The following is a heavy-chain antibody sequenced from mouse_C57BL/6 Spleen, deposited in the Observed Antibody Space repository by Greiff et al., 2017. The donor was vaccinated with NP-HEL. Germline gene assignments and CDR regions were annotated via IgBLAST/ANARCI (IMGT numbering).Heavy chain of an antibody. CDR3: ALYYGNYEAWFAY. CDR2: IYPGSGST. Sequence: QVQLQQPGAELVKPGASVKMSCKASGYTFTSYWITWVKQRPGQGLEWIGDIYPGSGSTNYNEKFKSKATLTVDTSSSTAYMQLSSLTSEDSAVYYCALYYGNYEAWFAYWGQGTLVTVSA. CDR1: GYTFTSYW. D-gene: IGHD2-1*01. J-gene: IGHJ3*01. V-gene: IGHV1-55*01.